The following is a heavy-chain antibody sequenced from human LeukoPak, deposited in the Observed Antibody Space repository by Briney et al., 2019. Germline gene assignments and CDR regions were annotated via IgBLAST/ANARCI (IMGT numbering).Heavy chain of an antibody. CDR1: GFTFNIYG. V-gene: IGHV3-23*01. J-gene: IGHJ4*02. CDR2: ISGGGDRT. D-gene: IGHD3-10*01. Sequence: PGGSLGLSCVASGFTFNIYGMSWVRQAPGKGLEWVSDISGGGDRTYYADSVKGRFTISRDNSKNTLYLQMNSLREDDTAVYYCAIRGSYYHFDHWGRGTLVTVSS. CDR3: AIRGSYYHFDH.